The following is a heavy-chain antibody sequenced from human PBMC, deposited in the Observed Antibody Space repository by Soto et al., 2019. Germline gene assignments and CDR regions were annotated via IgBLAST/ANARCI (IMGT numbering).Heavy chain of an antibody. CDR1: GYTFTNHG. J-gene: IGHJ4*02. CDR3: ARDFYPVAYFFDY. CDR2: VSGYNDKT. Sequence: ASVKVSCKASGYTFTNHGISWVRQAPGQGLEWVGWVSGYNDKTKSAQKFKGRVTMTTDTSTSTAYMELRSLLSDDTAVYYCARDFYPVAYFFDYWGQGTLVTVSS. D-gene: IGHD2-21*01. V-gene: IGHV1-18*04.